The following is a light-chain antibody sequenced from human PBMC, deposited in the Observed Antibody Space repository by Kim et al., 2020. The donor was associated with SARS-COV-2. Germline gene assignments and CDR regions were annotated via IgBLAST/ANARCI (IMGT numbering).Light chain of an antibody. CDR3: QQYNYWPYT. V-gene: IGKV3-15*01. J-gene: IGKJ2*01. Sequence: DIVMTQSPATLSLSPGERATLSCRASQRISSNLAWYQQKPGQAPSLLISGASTRATGVPARFGGSGSGTDFTLTISGLQSEDFAVYFCQQYNYWPYTFGQGTKLEI. CDR2: GAS. CDR1: QRISSN.